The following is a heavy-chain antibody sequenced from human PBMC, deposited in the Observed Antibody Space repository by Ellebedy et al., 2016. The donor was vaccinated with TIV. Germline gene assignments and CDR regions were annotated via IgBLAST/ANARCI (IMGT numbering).Heavy chain of an antibody. CDR3: ASYCSSTSCSEGGAFDI. V-gene: IGHV1-46*01. J-gene: IGHJ3*02. Sequence: ASVKVSCKASGYTFTSYYMHWARQAPGQGLEWMGIINPSGGSTSYAQKFQGRVTMTRDTSTSTVYMELSSLRSEDTAVYYCASYCSSTSCSEGGAFDIWGQGTMVTVSS. D-gene: IGHD2-2*01. CDR2: INPSGGST. CDR1: GYTFTSYY.